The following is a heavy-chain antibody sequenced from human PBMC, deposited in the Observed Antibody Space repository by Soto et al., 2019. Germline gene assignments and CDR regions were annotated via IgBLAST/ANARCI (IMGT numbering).Heavy chain of an antibody. V-gene: IGHV1-69*01. CDR1: GGTFSSYA. CDR2: IIPIFGTA. J-gene: IGHJ5*02. CDR3: AREGVPYSYAKTWSAP. Sequence: QVQLVQSGAEVKKPGSSVKVSCKASGGTFSSYAISWVRQAPGQGLEWMGGIIPIFGTANYAQKFQGRVTTIFRQENYEQKLQDSVTITADESTSTAYMELSSLRSEDTAVYYCAREGVPYSYAKTWSAPWGKGTLVTVSS. D-gene: IGHD5-18*01.